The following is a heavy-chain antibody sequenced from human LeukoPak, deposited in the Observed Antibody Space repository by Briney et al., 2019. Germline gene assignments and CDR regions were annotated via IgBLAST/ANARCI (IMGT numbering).Heavy chain of an antibody. Sequence: GESLKISRKGSGYSFTSYWISRVRQMPGKGLEWMGRIDPSDSYTNYSPSFQGHVTISDDKSISTAYLQWSSLKASDTAMYYCARLTIAAAVNDYWGQGTLVTVSS. CDR2: IDPSDSYT. CDR3: ARLTIAAAVNDY. V-gene: IGHV5-10-1*01. CDR1: GYSFTSYW. D-gene: IGHD6-13*01. J-gene: IGHJ4*02.